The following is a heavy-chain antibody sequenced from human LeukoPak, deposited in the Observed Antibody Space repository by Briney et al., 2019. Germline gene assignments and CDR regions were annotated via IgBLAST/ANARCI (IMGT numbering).Heavy chain of an antibody. Sequence: GGSLRLSCAASGLTVSSNYMSWVRQAPGKGLEWVSVIYSGGSTYYADSVKGRFTISRDNSKNTLYLQMNSLRAEDTAVYYCARGFRAAAGTRYYYYYMDVWGKGTTVTISS. D-gene: IGHD6-13*01. CDR1: GLTVSSNY. CDR3: ARGFRAAAGTRYYYYYMDV. V-gene: IGHV3-66*01. J-gene: IGHJ6*03. CDR2: IYSGGST.